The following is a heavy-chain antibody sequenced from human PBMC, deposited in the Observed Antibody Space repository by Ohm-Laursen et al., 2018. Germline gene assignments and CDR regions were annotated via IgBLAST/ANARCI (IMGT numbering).Heavy chain of an antibody. CDR2: ITWNSGSI. J-gene: IGHJ5*02. CDR3: ARGAYAS. D-gene: IGHD3-16*01. V-gene: IGHV3-9*01. Sequence: SLRLSCAASGFTFDDYAMHWVRQGPGKGLEWVAGITWNSGSIAYADSIKGRFTISRDNAKNSLYLQMNSLRADDTAVYYCARGAYASWGQGTLVTVSS. CDR1: GFTFDDYA.